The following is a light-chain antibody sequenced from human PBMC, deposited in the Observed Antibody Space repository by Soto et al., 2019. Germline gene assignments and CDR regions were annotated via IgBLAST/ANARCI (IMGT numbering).Light chain of an antibody. CDR3: SSYAGIFYV. J-gene: IGLJ1*01. CDR1: SSDVGGYNY. V-gene: IGLV2-8*01. CDR2: EVS. Sequence: SALTQPPSASGSPGQSVTISCTGTSSDVGGYNYVSWYQQHPGKAPKLMIYEVSKRPSGVPDRFSGSKSGNTASLTVSGLQAEDEADYYCSSYAGIFYVFGTGTKVTVL.